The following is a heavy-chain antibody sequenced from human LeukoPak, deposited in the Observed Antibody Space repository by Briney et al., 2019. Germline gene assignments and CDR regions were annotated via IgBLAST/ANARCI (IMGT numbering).Heavy chain of an antibody. D-gene: IGHD3-16*01. CDR3: VKAPIGGASRVHAFDI. V-gene: IGHV3-23*01. CDR1: GFTFSSYA. CDR2: ISGSGGST. Sequence: QSGGSLRLSCAASGFTFSSYAMSWVRQAPGKGLEWVSAISGSGGSTYYADSVKGRFTISRDNSKNTLYLQMNSLRAEDTAVYYCVKAPIGGASRVHAFDIWGQGTMVTVSS. J-gene: IGHJ3*02.